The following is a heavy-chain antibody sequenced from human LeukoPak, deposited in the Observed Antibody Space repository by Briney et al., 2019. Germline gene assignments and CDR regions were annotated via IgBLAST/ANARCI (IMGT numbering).Heavy chain of an antibody. Sequence: GASVKVSCKASGGTFSSYAISWVRQAPGQGLEWMGRIIPILGIANYAQKFQGRVTITADKSTSTAYMELSSLRPEDTAVYYCARGDSLYSYGPDYWGQGTLVTVSS. CDR3: ARGDSLYSYGPDY. V-gene: IGHV1-69*04. CDR1: GGTFSSYA. D-gene: IGHD5-18*01. CDR2: IIPILGIA. J-gene: IGHJ4*02.